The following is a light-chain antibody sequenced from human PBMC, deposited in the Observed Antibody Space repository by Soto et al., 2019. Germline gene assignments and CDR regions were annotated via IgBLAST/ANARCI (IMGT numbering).Light chain of an antibody. Sequence: DIVMTQSPLSLPVTPGEPASISCRSSQSLVHRNGNNYLDWYLQKPGQSPQLLIYLGSNRASGVPDRFSGSGSGTDFTLNISRVEAEDVGVYYCMQALQTPFTFGGGTKMDIK. CDR2: LGS. CDR3: MQALQTPFT. V-gene: IGKV2-28*01. CDR1: QSLVHRNGNNY. J-gene: IGKJ4*01.